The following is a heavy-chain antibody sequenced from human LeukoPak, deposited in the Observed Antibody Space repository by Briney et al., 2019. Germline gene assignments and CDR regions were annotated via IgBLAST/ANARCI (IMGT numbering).Heavy chain of an antibody. CDR1: GGSISSGGHY. CDR2: IFHSGST. CDR3: ARGGTGYIDY. J-gene: IGHJ4*02. V-gene: IGHV4-31*03. D-gene: IGHD6-25*01. Sequence: SETLSLTCNVSGGSISSGGHYWNWIRQHPGKGLEWIGYIFHSGSTYYNPSLESRVKISVDKSKNHFSLKLSSVTAADTAVYYCARGGTGYIDYWGQGTLVTVSS.